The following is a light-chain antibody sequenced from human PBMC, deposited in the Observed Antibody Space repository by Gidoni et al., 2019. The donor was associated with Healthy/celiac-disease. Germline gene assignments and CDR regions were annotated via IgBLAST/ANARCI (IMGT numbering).Light chain of an antibody. CDR3: QQYDNLPPFT. J-gene: IGKJ3*01. Sequence: DIQMTQSPSSLYASVGDRVTITCQASQDISNYLNWYQQKQGKGPKLLIYDASNLETGEPSRFSGSGSGADFTFPIISLQPEDIATYYCQQYDNLPPFTFGPGTKVDIK. V-gene: IGKV1-33*01. CDR2: DAS. CDR1: QDISNY.